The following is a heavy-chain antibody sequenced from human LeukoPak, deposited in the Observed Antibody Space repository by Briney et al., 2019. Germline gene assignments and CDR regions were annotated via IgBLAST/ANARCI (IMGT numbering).Heavy chain of an antibody. V-gene: IGHV4-34*01. D-gene: IGHD6-13*01. J-gene: IGHJ5*02. CDR2: INHSGST. CDR1: GGSFSGYY. CDR3: AREGAIAAAGTSWFDP. Sequence: PSGTLSLTCAVYGGSFSGYYWSWIRRPPGKGLEWIGEINHSGSTNYNPSLKSRVTISVDTSKNQFSLKLSSVTAADTAVYYCAREGAIAAAGTSWFDPWGQGTLVTVSS.